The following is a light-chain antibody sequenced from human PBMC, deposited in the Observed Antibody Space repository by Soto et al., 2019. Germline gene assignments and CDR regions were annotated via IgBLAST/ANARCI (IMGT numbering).Light chain of an antibody. CDR1: SSDVGGYNY. CDR3: SSYAGSSNV. J-gene: IGLJ1*01. V-gene: IGLV2-8*01. CDR2: GVN. Sequence: QSALTQPPSASGAPGQSVAISCTGTSSDVGGYNYVSWYQQHPVKAPKLMIYGVNKRPSGVPDRFSGSKSGNTASLTVSGLQAEDEADYYCSSYAGSSNVFGTGTKLTVL.